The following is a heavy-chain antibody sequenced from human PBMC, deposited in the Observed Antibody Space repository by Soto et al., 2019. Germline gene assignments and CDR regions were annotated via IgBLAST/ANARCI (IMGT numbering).Heavy chain of an antibody. D-gene: IGHD3-10*01. V-gene: IGHV3-33*01. CDR3: ARDLFGTYYYGSGSYYHRGMDV. J-gene: IGHJ6*02. Sequence: PGGSLRLSCAASGFTFSSYGMHWVRQAPGKGLEWVAVIWYDGSNKYYADSVKGRFTISRDNSKNTLYLQMNSLRAEDTAVYYCARDLFGTYYYGSGSYYHRGMDVCGQGTTVTVSS. CDR2: IWYDGSNK. CDR1: GFTFSSYG.